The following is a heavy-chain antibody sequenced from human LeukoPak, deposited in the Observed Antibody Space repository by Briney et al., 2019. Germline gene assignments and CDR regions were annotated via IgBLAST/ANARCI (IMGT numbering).Heavy chain of an antibody. J-gene: IGHJ4*02. D-gene: IGHD1-26*01. CDR3: ARSGGFRGSCFDY. CDR2: ISSSSSTI. V-gene: IGHV3-48*01. CDR1: GFTFSSYS. Sequence: GGSLRLSCAASGFTFSSYSMNWVCQAPGKGLEWVSYISSSSSTIYYADSVKGRFTISRDNAKNSLYLQMNSLRAEDTAVYYCARSGGFRGSCFDYWGQGTLVTVSS.